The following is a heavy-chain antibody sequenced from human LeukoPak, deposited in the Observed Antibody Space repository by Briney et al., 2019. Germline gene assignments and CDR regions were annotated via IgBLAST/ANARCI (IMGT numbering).Heavy chain of an antibody. CDR1: GYTFTSYD. D-gene: IGHD5-24*01. J-gene: IGHJ4*02. V-gene: IGHV1-8*01. CDR2: MNPNSGNT. CDR3: ARGERGRDGYYEGY. Sequence: ASVKVSCKGSGYTFTSYDINWVRQATGQGLEWMGWMNPNSGNTGYAQKFQGRVTMTRNTSISTAYMELGSLRSEDTAVYYCARGERGRDGYYEGYWGQGTLVTVSS.